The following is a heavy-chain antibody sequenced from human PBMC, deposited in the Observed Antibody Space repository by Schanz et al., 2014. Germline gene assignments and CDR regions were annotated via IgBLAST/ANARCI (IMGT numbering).Heavy chain of an antibody. CDR1: GYTFTNYG. Sequence: QVQLVQSGAEVKKPGASVKVSCKASGYTFTNYGISWVRQAPGQGLEWMGWISAYNGNTYYAQRLQGRVTMTTVTSTSTAYMELRSLTSDDSAVYYCARDRDQWDGNYLDYWGQGTLVTVSS. CDR3: ARDRDQWDGNYLDY. V-gene: IGHV1-18*01. CDR2: ISAYNGNT. D-gene: IGHD1-26*01. J-gene: IGHJ4*02.